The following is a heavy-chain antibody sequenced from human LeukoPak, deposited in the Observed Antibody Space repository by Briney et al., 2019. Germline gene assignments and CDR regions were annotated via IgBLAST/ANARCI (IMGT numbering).Heavy chain of an antibody. V-gene: IGHV3-74*01. J-gene: IGHJ4*02. CDR1: VFTFRSYY. D-gene: IGHD3-16*01. CDR2: INGDGSST. Sequence: GGSLRLSCEASVFTFRSYYIHGVRHAPGKGLVWVSRINGDGSSTSYAGSVKVRFTIYRDNAKHTLYLQMISLRAEDSAVYYCASAYYHYYFDYWGQGTLVTVSS. CDR3: ASAYYHYYFDY.